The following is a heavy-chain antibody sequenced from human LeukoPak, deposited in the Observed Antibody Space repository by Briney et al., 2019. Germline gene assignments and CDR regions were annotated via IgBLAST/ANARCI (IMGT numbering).Heavy chain of an antibody. CDR2: IYYSGST. V-gene: IGHV4-59*01. D-gene: IGHD3-10*01. Sequence: PSETLSLTCTVSGDSISSYYWSWIRQPPGKGLEWIGYIYYSGSTNHNPSLKSRVTISVDTSKNQFSLKLSSVTAADTAVYYCARERFVRGVMTFDYWGQGTLVTVSS. J-gene: IGHJ4*02. CDR3: ARERFVRGVMTFDY. CDR1: GDSISSYY.